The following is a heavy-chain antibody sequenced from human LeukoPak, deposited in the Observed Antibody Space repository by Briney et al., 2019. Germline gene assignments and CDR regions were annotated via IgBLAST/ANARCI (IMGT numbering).Heavy chain of an antibody. J-gene: IGHJ4*02. Sequence: GGSLRLSCAASGFTFSSYGMSWVRQAPGKGLEWVSAISGSGGSTYYADSVKGRFTISRDNAKNSLYLQMNSLRAEDTAVYYCARASYYYDSSGYYYTYWGQGTLVTVSS. CDR1: GFTFSSYG. CDR3: ARASYYYDSSGYYYTY. V-gene: IGHV3-23*01. D-gene: IGHD3-22*01. CDR2: ISGSGGST.